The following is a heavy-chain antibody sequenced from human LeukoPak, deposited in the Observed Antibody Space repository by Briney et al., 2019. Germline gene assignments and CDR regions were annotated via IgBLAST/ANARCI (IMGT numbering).Heavy chain of an antibody. V-gene: IGHV4-34*01. Sequence: KPSETLSLTCTVYGGSFSDDFWSWIRQPPGKGLEWIGEINRSGSTNYNPSLKNRVTMSVNTSKNQFSLKLSSVTAADTAVYYCTRANYDFGSGYLRGWFGPWGQGTLVTVYS. D-gene: IGHD3-3*01. CDR2: INRSGST. CDR3: TRANYDFGSGYLRGWFGP. J-gene: IGHJ5*02. CDR1: GGSFSDDF.